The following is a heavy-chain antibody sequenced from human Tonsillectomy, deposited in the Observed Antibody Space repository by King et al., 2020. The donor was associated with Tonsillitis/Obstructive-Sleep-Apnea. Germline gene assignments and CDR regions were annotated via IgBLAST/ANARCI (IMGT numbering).Heavy chain of an antibody. V-gene: IGHV3-53*04. Sequence: VQLVESGGGWVQPGGSLRLSCAASGFTVSSNYMNWVRQAPGKGLEWVSLLYSGGSTYYADSVKGRFTISRDNSKNTLYLQMNSLRAEDTAVYYCASDRESTSSWVAFDIWGQGTMVTVSS. CDR3: ASDRESTSSWVAFDI. CDR1: GFTVSSNY. CDR2: LYSGGST. D-gene: IGHD2-2*01. J-gene: IGHJ3*02.